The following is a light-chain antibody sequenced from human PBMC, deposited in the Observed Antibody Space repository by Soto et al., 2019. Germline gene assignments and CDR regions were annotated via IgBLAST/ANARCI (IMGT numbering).Light chain of an antibody. CDR2: DVS. J-gene: IGKJ4*01. V-gene: IGKV3-11*01. CDR1: QSVSRY. CDR3: QHRSNWPSLT. Sequence: EIVLTQSPATLSLSPGERATLSCRASQSVSRYLAWYQHKPGQAPRLLIYDVSNRATGIPARFSGSGSGTDFILTISSLEPEDFAVYYCQHRSNWPSLTFGGGTKVEIK.